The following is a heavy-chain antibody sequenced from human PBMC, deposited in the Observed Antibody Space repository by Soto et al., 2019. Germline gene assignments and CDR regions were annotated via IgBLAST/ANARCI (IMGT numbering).Heavy chain of an antibody. D-gene: IGHD3-3*01. Sequence: GGSLRLSCAASGFTFSSYAMHWVRQAPGKGLEWVAVISYDGSNKYYADSVKGRFTISRDNSKNTLYLQMNSLRAEDTAVYYCARGGTRSYYDFWSGKSYFDYWGQGTLVTVSS. V-gene: IGHV3-30-3*01. CDR1: GFTFSSYA. CDR2: ISYDGSNK. CDR3: ARGGTRSYYDFWSGKSYFDY. J-gene: IGHJ4*02.